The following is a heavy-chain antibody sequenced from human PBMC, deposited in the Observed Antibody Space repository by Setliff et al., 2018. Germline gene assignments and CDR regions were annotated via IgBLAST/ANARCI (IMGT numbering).Heavy chain of an antibody. CDR1: GGSFSDYH. CDR3: ARGGGYNSASYQGGYYYMDV. V-gene: IGHV4-34*01. Sequence: PSETLSLTCAVYGGSFSDYHWSWIRQTPGKGLEWIGKINHSGSSIYNPSLKSRVTISVHTSKTQFSLTLSSMTAADTAVYYCARGGGYNSASYQGGYYYMDVWGKGTTVTRLL. CDR2: INHSGSS. D-gene: IGHD6-19*01. J-gene: IGHJ6*03.